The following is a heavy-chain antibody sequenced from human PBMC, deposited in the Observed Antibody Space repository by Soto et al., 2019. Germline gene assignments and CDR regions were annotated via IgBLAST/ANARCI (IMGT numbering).Heavy chain of an antibody. CDR3: AKENRPYYDFWSGSYYYGMDV. CDR1: GFTFSSYG. D-gene: IGHD3-3*01. J-gene: IGHJ6*02. Sequence: PGGSLRLSCAASGFTFSSYGMHWVRQAPGKGLEWVAVISYDGSNKYYADSVKGRFTISRDNSKNTLYLQMSSLRAEDTAVYYCAKENRPYYDFWSGSYYYGMDVWGQGTTVTVSS. V-gene: IGHV3-30*18. CDR2: ISYDGSNK.